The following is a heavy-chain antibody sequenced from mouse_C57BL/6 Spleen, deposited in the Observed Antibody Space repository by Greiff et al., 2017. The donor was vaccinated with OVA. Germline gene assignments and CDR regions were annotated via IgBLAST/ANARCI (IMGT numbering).Heavy chain of an antibody. CDR3: TRHYYGSCYWYFDV. J-gene: IGHJ1*03. D-gene: IGHD1-1*01. CDR2: IDPETGGT. CDR1: GYTFTDYE. V-gene: IGHV1-15*01. Sequence: QVQLQQSGAELVRPGASVTLSCKASGYTFTDYEMHWVKQTPVHGLEWIGAIDPETGGTAYNQKFKGKAILTADKSSSTAYMELRSLTSEDSAVYYCTRHYYGSCYWYFDVWGTGTTVTVSS.